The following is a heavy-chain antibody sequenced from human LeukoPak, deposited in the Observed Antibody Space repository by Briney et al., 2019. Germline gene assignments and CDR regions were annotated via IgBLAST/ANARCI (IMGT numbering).Heavy chain of an antibody. V-gene: IGHV3-9*01. CDR1: GFTIDDYA. D-gene: IGHD3-10*01. CDR2: ISWNSGSI. J-gene: IGHJ4*02. CDR3: ASSRGGRFGELLSYFDY. Sequence: SLRLSCAASGFTIDDYAMHWVRQAPGKGLEWVSGISWNSGSIGYADSVKGRFTISRDNAKNSLYLQMNSLRAEDTALYYCASSRGGRFGELLSYFDYWGQGTLVTVSS.